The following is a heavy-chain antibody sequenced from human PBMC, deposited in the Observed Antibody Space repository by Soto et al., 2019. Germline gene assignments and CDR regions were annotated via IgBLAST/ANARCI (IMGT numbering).Heavy chain of an antibody. CDR2: INGGGSST. CDR1: GFSFSTYS. V-gene: IGHV3-23*01. Sequence: EVHLLESGGGLVQPGGSLRLSCAASGFSFSTYSMSWFRQAPGKGLEWVSAINGGGSSTYYADSVRGRCTISRDNSNNTLTLQMHSLRVDDTAVYYCASYSTITTLLTWGQGIMVTVSS. J-gene: IGHJ5*02. D-gene: IGHD2-21*01. CDR3: ASYSTITTLLT.